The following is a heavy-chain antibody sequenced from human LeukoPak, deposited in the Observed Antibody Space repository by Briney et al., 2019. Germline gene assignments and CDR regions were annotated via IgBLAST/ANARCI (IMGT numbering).Heavy chain of an antibody. CDR3: ARDPVAGTGTDT. Sequence: PSETLSLTCTVSGGSISSYYWSWIRQPPGKGLEWIGYIYYSGSTNYNPSLKSRVTISVDTSKNQFSLKLSSVTAADTAVYYCARDPVAGTGTDTWGQGTLVTVSS. CDR2: IYYSGST. J-gene: IGHJ5*02. D-gene: IGHD6-13*01. V-gene: IGHV4-59*12. CDR1: GGSISSYY.